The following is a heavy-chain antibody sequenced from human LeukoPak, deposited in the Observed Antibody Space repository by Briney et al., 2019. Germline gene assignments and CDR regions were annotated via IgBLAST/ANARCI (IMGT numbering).Heavy chain of an antibody. CDR3: ARSMQTPLPYFDY. Sequence: SETLSLTCAVYGGSFSGYYWSWIRQPPEKGLEWIGEINHSGSTNYNPSLKSRVTISVDTSKNQFSLKLSSVTAADTAVYYCARSMQTPLPYFDYWGQGSLVTVSS. CDR2: INHSGST. V-gene: IGHV4-34*01. J-gene: IGHJ4*02. D-gene: IGHD2/OR15-2a*01. CDR1: GGSFSGYY.